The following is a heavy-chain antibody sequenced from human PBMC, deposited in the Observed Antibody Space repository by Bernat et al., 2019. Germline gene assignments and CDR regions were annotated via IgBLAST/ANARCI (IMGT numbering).Heavy chain of an antibody. CDR3: AKDLLTETTGAFFES. J-gene: IGHJ4*02. Sequence: EVQLVESGGGLVQPGWSLRLSCAASAFTFIDYAMSWVRQAPGKGREWISGFSGSGRGTYYADYVKGRFTISRDNSKNTLYLHMNSLRAEDTAVYYCAKDLLTETTGAFFESWGQGALVAVS. CDR2: FSGSGRGT. V-gene: IGHV3-23*04. D-gene: IGHD4/OR15-4a*01. CDR1: AFTFIDYA.